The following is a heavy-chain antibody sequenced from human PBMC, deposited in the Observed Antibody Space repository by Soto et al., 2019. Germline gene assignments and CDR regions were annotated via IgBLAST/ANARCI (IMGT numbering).Heavy chain of an antibody. J-gene: IGHJ6*02. CDR3: AAPRDEYGSGVSWFTYGMDI. CDR1: GFTFSDFA. Sequence: GGSLRLSCLASGFTFSDFAMTWVRHVPGRGLEWVASLDGAGGSTYYAESVRGRYSISRDNSQNTLFLQMKRLTVDDTAIYYCAAPRDEYGSGVSWFTYGMDIWGQGTTVTVSS. CDR2: LDGAGGST. V-gene: IGHV3-23*01. D-gene: IGHD3-10*01.